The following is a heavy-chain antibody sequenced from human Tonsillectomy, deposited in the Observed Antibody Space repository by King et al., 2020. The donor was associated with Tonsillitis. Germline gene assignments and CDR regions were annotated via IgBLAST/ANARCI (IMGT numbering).Heavy chain of an antibody. Sequence: VQLVESGGGLVQPGGSLRLSCAASGFTFSNSAMTWVRQAPGKGLEWLSAISVSGGGTYYADSVKGRFTISRDNSNNTLYLQMNSLRAEDTAVYHCAKGVTVFGVEIYYYYMDVWGKGTTVTVSS. CDR2: ISVSGGGT. CDR3: AKGVTVFGVEIYYYYMDV. D-gene: IGHD3-3*01. J-gene: IGHJ6*03. CDR1: GFTFSNSA. V-gene: IGHV3-23*04.